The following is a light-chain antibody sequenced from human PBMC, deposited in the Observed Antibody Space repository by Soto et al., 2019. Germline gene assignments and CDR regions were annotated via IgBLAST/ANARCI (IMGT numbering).Light chain of an antibody. Sequence: QSVLTQPASVSGSPGQSITISCAGTSSYIGGYNYVSWYQQHPGKAPKVMIYEVSNRPSGGANRFSGSKSVNTASLTISGLQAQDEADYSCSSYTSSRSLYVFGRGTQVTL. CDR2: EVS. V-gene: IGLV2-14*01. CDR3: SSYTSSRSLYV. J-gene: IGLJ1*01. CDR1: SSYIGGYNY.